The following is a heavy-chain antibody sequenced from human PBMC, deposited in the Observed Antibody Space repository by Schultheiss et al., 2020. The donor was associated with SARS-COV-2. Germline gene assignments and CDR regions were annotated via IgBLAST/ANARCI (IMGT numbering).Heavy chain of an antibody. CDR1: GFTFSSYS. CDR2: INSDGSST. V-gene: IGHV3-74*01. J-gene: IGHJ4*02. Sequence: GGSLRLSCAASGFTFSSYSMNWVRQAPGKGLLWVSRINSDGSSTRYADSVKGRFAISRDNAKNTLYLQMNSLRAEDTAVYYCVRDRGTAILPGDYWGQGTLVTVSS. CDR3: VRDRGTAILPGDY. D-gene: IGHD5-18*01.